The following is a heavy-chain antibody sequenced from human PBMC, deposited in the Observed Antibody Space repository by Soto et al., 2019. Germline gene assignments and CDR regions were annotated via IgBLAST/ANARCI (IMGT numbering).Heavy chain of an antibody. Sequence: PSETLSLTCTVSGDSISRSTYHWGWIRQPPGKGLEWVASLICSGSTYYNPSLKSRVTISVDTSKNQVSLKVRSVTAADTAVYYCVAQMVVLDYFDYCGHGTLVTVSS. CDR2: LICSGST. CDR3: VAQMVVLDYFDY. J-gene: IGHJ4*01. CDR1: GDSISRSTYH. D-gene: IGHD3-22*01. V-gene: IGHV4-39*01.